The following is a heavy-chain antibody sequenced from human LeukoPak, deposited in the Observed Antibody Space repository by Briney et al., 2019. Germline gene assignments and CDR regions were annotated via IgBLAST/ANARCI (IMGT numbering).Heavy chain of an antibody. V-gene: IGHV1-2*02. CDR1: GYTFTGYY. Sequence: ASVKVSCKASGYTFTGYYIHWVRQAPGQGLEWMGWINPDSGGTNYAQKFQGGVTMTRDTSISTAYMELSRLRSDDTAVYYCARDGLGGSGAFDIWGQGTTVTVSS. CDR2: INPDSGGT. J-gene: IGHJ3*02. CDR3: ARDGLGGSGAFDI. D-gene: IGHD3-16*01.